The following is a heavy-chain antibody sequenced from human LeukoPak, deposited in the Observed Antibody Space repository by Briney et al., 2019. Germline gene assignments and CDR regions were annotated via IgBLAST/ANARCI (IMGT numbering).Heavy chain of an antibody. CDR3: ARVGGRGHGSGSYVMDY. CDR2: IWYDGSNK. CDR1: GFTFSSYG. D-gene: IGHD3-10*01. Sequence: PGRSLRLSCAASGFTFSSYGMHWVRQAPGKGLEWVAVIWYDGSNKYYADPVKGRFTISRDNSKNTLYLQMNSLRAEDTAVYYCARVGGRGHGSGSYVMDYWGQGTLVTVSS. V-gene: IGHV3-33*01. J-gene: IGHJ4*02.